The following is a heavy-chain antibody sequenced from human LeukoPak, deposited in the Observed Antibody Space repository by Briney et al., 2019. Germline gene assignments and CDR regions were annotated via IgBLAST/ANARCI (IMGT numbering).Heavy chain of an antibody. CDR2: ISAYNGNT. CDR3: AREGDYYDSSGYYYEY. Sequence: ASVKVSCKASGYTFTSYGIGWVRQAPGQGLEWMGWISAYNGNTNYAQKFQGRVTMTRDTSISTAYMELSRLSSDETAVYYCAREGDYYDSSGYYYEYWGQGTLVTVSS. CDR1: GYTFTSYG. J-gene: IGHJ4*02. V-gene: IGHV1-18*01. D-gene: IGHD3-22*01.